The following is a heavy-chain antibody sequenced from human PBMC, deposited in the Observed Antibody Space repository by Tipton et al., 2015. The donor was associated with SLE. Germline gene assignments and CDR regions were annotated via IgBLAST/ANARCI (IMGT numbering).Heavy chain of an antibody. V-gene: IGHV4-61*09. D-gene: IGHD4-23*01. CDR1: GGSISSGSYY. CDR3: AGVGGKDY. Sequence: TLSLTCTVSGGSISSGSYYWSWIRQPAGKGLEWIGYIYTSGSTNYNPSLKSRVTISVDTSKNQFSLKLSSVTAADTAVYYCAGVGGKDYWGQGTLVTVSS. J-gene: IGHJ4*02. CDR2: IYTSGST.